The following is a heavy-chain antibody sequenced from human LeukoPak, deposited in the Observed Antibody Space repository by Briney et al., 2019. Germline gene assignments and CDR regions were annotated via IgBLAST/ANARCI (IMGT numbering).Heavy chain of an antibody. Sequence: ASVKVSCKASGYTFTGYYMHWVRQAPGQGLEWMGWINPNSGGTNYAQKFQGRVTMTRDTSISTAYMELSRLRSDDTAVYYCARDRAPRYCSGGSCYTDAFDIWGQGTMVTVSS. D-gene: IGHD2-15*01. J-gene: IGHJ3*02. V-gene: IGHV1-2*02. CDR1: GYTFTGYY. CDR3: ARDRAPRYCSGGSCYTDAFDI. CDR2: INPNSGGT.